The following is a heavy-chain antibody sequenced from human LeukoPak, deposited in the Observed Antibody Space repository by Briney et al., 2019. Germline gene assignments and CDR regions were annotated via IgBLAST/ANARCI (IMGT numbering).Heavy chain of an antibody. Sequence: GESLKISCKGSGYSFTSYWIGWVRQMPGKGLEWMGIIYPGDPDTRYSPSFQGQVTISADKSISTAYLQWSSLKASDTAMYYCARPNYYDSSGWGAFDIWGQGTMVTVSS. V-gene: IGHV5-51*01. CDR2: IYPGDPDT. CDR1: GYSFTSYW. CDR3: ARPNYYDSSGWGAFDI. D-gene: IGHD3-22*01. J-gene: IGHJ3*02.